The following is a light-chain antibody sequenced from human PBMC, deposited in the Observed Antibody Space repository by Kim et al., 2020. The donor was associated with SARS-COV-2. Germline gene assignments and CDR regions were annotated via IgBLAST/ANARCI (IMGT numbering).Light chain of an antibody. CDR1: HSVSSN. V-gene: IGKV3D-15*01. Sequence: EVVMTQSPATLSVSPGERATLSCRASHSVSSNLAWYQQKPGQAPRLLIYDTSIRASGIPARFSGSGSGTEFTLTISSLQSEDFAVYYCQEYNNWPALSLGGGTKLEI. CDR2: DTS. J-gene: IGKJ4*01. CDR3: QEYNNWPALS.